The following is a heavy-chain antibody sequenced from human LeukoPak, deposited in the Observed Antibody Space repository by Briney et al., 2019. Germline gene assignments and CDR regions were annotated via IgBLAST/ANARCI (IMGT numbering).Heavy chain of an antibody. CDR3: ARSRSDYDLN. D-gene: IGHD3-16*01. J-gene: IGHJ4*02. CDR1: GSSISIYY. Sequence: SETLSLTCTVSGSSISIYYWSWIRQPPGKGLEWIGDIYYSGSTNYNPSLKSRVTISVDTSKNQFSLKLSSVTAADTAVYYCARSRSDYDLNWGQGTLVTVSS. CDR2: IYYSGST. V-gene: IGHV4-59*08.